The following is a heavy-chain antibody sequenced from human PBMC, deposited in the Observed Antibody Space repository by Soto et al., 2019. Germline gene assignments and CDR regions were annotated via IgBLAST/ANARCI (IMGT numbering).Heavy chain of an antibody. J-gene: IGHJ6*02. CDR1: VFTFSNAW. CDR2: ISSSSSCT. CDR3: ARVGYCSSTSCYGDYYYGMDV. V-gene: IGHV3-11*06. Sequence: GSLRLSCAAPVFTFSNAWMSWIREAPGKGLEWVSYISSSSSCTNYADSVKGRFTISRDNAKNSLYLQMNSLRAEDTAVYYCARVGYCSSTSCYGDYYYGMDVWGQGTTVTV. D-gene: IGHD2-2*01.